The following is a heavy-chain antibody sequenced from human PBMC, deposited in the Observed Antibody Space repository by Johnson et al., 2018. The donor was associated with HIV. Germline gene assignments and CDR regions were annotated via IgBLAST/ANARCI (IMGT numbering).Heavy chain of an antibody. CDR2: ISDAGNNK. CDR1: GFTFSSYG. Sequence: QVQLVESGGGVVQPGGSLRLSCAASGFTFSSYGMHWVRQAPGKGLEWVAVISDAGNNKYYADSVKGRFIIPRDNYKNTLYLQMNRLRTDDTTVYYCARGRFHPHAFDIWGQGTMVTVSS. V-gene: IGHV3-30*19. CDR3: ARGRFHPHAFDI. J-gene: IGHJ3*02. D-gene: IGHD3-10*01.